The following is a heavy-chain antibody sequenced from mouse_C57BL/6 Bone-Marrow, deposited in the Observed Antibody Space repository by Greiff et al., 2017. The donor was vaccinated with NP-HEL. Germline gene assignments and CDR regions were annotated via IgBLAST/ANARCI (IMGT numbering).Heavy chain of an antibody. CDR3: ARRRPLTFYFDY. J-gene: IGHJ2*01. Sequence: DVMLVESGGDLVKPGGSLKLSCAASGFTFSSYGMSWVRQTPDKRLEWVATISSGGSYTYYPDSVKGRFTISRDNAKNTLYLQMSSLKSEDTAMYYCARRRPLTFYFDYWGQGTTLTVSS. D-gene: IGHD4-1*01. CDR1: GFTFSSYG. V-gene: IGHV5-6*02. CDR2: ISSGGSYT.